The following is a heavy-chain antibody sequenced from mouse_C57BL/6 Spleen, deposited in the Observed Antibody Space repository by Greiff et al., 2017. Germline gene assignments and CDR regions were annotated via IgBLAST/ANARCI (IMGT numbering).Heavy chain of an antibody. CDR1: GYTFTDYE. CDR2: IDPGTGGT. J-gene: IGHJ3*01. V-gene: IGHV1-15*01. CDR3: TRETAQAWFAY. Sequence: VKLMESGAELVRPGASVTLSCKASGYTFTDYEMHWVKQTPVHGLEWIGAIDPGTGGTAYNQKFKGKAILTADKSSSTAYMELRSLTSEDSAVYYCTRETAQAWFAYWGQGTLVTVSA. D-gene: IGHD3-2*02.